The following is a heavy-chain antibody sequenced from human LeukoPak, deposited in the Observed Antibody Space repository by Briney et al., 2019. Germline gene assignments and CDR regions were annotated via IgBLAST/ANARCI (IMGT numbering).Heavy chain of an antibody. J-gene: IGHJ5*02. CDR2: ISSSGSTI. D-gene: IGHD3-9*01. V-gene: IGHV3-48*03. Sequence: GGSLRLSCAASGFTFSSYEMNWVRQAPGKGREGVSYISSSGSTIYHGDSGKGRFTISRDNAKNSLYLQMNSLRAEDTAVYYCARGTILRYFDWLPLREPWGQGTLVTVSS. CDR1: GFTFSSYE. CDR3: ARGTILRYFDWLPLREP.